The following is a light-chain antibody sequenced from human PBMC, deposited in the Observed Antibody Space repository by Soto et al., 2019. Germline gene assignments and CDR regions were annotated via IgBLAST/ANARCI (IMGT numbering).Light chain of an antibody. CDR2: EGN. CDR1: SGDVGSYNL. J-gene: IGLJ3*02. Sequence: QSVLTQPASVSGSPGQPITISCTGTSGDVGSYNLVSWYQQHPGKAPKRMIYEGNKRPSGVSNRFSGSKSGNTASLTISGLQAEDEAEYYCCSYAGSSTWVFGGGTKLAVL. CDR3: CSYAGSSTWV. V-gene: IGLV2-23*01.